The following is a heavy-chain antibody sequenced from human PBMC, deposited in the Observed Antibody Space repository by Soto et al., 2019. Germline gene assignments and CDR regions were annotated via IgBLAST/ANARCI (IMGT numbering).Heavy chain of an antibody. V-gene: IGHV3-7*01. J-gene: IGHJ5*02. Sequence: EVQLVESGGGLVQPGGSRRLSCAASGFTFSSYWMSWVRQAPGKGLEGVANIKQDGSEKYYVDSVKGRFTISRDNAKNSLYLQMNSLRAEDTAVYYCARALVLLWFGETTGWFDPWGQGTLVTVSS. CDR1: GFTFSSYW. D-gene: IGHD3-10*01. CDR2: IKQDGSEK. CDR3: ARALVLLWFGETTGWFDP.